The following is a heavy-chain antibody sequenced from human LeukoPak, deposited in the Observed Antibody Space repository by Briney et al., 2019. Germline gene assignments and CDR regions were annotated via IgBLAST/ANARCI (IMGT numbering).Heavy chain of an antibody. CDR3: ARGYCSTTNCYGDWFDP. CDR1: GDSVSSDSAG. Sequence: SQTLSLTCAISGDSVSSDSAGWNWIRQSPSRGLEWPGKTYYRSKWYTEYALSVKSRVTINPDTSKNQFSLQLNSVTPEDTAVYYCARGYCSTTNCYGDWFDPWGQGTLVTVAS. D-gene: IGHD2-2*01. V-gene: IGHV6-1*01. CDR2: TYYRSKWYT. J-gene: IGHJ5*02.